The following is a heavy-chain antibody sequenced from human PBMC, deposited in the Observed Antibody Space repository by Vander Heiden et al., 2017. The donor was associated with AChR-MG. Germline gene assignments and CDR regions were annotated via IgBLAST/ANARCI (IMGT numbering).Heavy chain of an antibody. CDR1: GFTFSSHA. CDR2: ISGSGGST. D-gene: IGHD6-13*01. J-gene: IGHJ4*02. Sequence: EVQLLESGGGLEQPGGSLRLSCAASGFTFSSHAMSWVRQAPGKGLEWVSVISGSGGSTYYADSVKGRFTISRDKSKNTLYLDMNSLRAEDTAMYYCAKGFSSTWLPFFDYWGQGTLVTVSS. V-gene: IGHV3-23*01. CDR3: AKGFSSTWLPFFDY.